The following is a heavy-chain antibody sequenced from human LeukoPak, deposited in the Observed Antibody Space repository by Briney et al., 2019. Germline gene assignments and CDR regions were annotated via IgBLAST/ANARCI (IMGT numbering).Heavy chain of an antibody. Sequence: KPGGSLRLSCAASGFTFSDYYMSWIRQAPGKGLEWVSYISSSSSYTNYADSVKGRFTISRDNAKNSLYLQMNSLRAEDTAVYYCARDTSGSTNWFDPWGQGTLVTVSS. CDR2: ISSSSSYT. CDR1: GFTFSDYY. V-gene: IGHV3-11*05. CDR3: ARDTSGSTNWFDP. J-gene: IGHJ5*02. D-gene: IGHD3-22*01.